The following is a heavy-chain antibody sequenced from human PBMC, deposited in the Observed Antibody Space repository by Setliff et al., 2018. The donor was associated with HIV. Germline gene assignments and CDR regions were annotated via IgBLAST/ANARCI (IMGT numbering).Heavy chain of an antibody. J-gene: IGHJ3*02. CDR1: GGSISSYY. Sequence: SETLSLTCTVSGGSISSYYWSWIRQPAGKGLEWIGHIYTSGSTNYNPSLKSRVTMSVDTSKNQFSLKLSSVTAADTAVYYCARGSCSTISCSLRVGNDAFDIWGQGTMVTVSS. CDR3: ARGSCSTISCSLRVGNDAFDI. V-gene: IGHV4-4*07. D-gene: IGHD2-2*01. CDR2: IYTSGST.